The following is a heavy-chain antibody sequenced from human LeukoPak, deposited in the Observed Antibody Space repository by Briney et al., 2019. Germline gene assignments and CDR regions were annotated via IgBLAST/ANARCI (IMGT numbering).Heavy chain of an antibody. CDR3: ARGGGYYNSSGYHDAFDI. CDR1: GFTFDDYG. Sequence: PGGSLRLSCAASGFTFDDYGMSWVRQAPGKELEWVSGINWNGGSTGYADSVKGRFTISRDNAKNSLYLQMNSLRAEDTALYYCARGGGYYNSSGYHDAFDIWGQGTMVTVSS. V-gene: IGHV3-20*04. CDR2: INWNGGST. D-gene: IGHD3-22*01. J-gene: IGHJ3*02.